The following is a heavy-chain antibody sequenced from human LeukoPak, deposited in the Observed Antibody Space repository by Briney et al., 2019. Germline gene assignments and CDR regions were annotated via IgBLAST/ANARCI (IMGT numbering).Heavy chain of an antibody. J-gene: IGHJ6*04. CDR3: ATGDDNLYYYSSGDLPHVTDV. Sequence: ASVKVSCKASGYTVTRYYMHWVRQAPGQGLEWMGIVNPSGGSTSYAQKFQGRVTMTRDTSTSTVYMDLSSLRSEDTAVYYCATGDDNLYYYSSGDLPHVTDVWGNGTTVTVSS. D-gene: IGHD3-10*01. CDR2: VNPSGGST. V-gene: IGHV1-46*01. CDR1: GYTVTRYY.